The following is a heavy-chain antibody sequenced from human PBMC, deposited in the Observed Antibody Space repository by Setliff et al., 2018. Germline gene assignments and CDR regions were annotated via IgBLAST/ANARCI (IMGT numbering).Heavy chain of an antibody. J-gene: IGHJ5*02. CDR3: ARVVWGAGSGWFDP. Sequence: NPSETLSLTCTVSGGSISRYHCSWIRQPPGKTLEWIGYIYTGGSTTYNPSLKSRVTLSLDTSRNHLSLNLNSVTAADTAVDYCARVVWGAGSGWFDPWGRGILVTVSS. CDR2: IYTGGST. D-gene: IGHD1-26*01. V-gene: IGHV4-4*08. CDR1: GGSISRYH.